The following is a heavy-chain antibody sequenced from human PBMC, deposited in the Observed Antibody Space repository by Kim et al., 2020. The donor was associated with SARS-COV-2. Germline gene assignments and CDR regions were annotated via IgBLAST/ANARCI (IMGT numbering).Heavy chain of an antibody. V-gene: IGHV7-4-1*02. Sequence: ASVKVSCKASGYTFTSYAMNWVRHAPAQGLEWMGWINTNTGNPTYAQGFPGRFVFSLDTSVSTAYLQFSSLQAEDTAVYYCARDNGSGSYYRAAYYYYGMDVWGQGTTITVSS. D-gene: IGHD3-10*01. CDR1: GYTFTSYA. CDR3: ARDNGSGSYYRAAYYYYGMDV. J-gene: IGHJ6*01. CDR2: INTNTGNP.